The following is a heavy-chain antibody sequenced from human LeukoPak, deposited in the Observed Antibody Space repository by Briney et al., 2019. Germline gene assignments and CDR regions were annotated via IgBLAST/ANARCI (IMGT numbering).Heavy chain of an antibody. Sequence: ASVKVSCKVSGYTLTELSMHWVRQAPGKGLGWMGGFDPEDGETIYAQKFQGRVTMTEDTSTDTAYMELSSLRSEDTAVYYCATTFNFDWLSRFFGYWGQGTLVTVSS. J-gene: IGHJ4*02. D-gene: IGHD3-9*01. CDR3: ATTFNFDWLSRFFGY. V-gene: IGHV1-24*01. CDR1: GYTLTELS. CDR2: FDPEDGET.